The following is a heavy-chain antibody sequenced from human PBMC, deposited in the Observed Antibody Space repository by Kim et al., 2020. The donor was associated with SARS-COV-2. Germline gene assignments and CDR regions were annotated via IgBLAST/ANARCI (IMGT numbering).Heavy chain of an antibody. CDR3: ARRGYYMDV. V-gene: IGHV1-18*01. CDR2: NGDA. J-gene: IGHJ6*03. Sequence: NGDANYAHNIKDRVTMTTDTSTKTAHLEMRSLRSDDTAIYYCARRGYYMDVWGEGTSVTVSS.